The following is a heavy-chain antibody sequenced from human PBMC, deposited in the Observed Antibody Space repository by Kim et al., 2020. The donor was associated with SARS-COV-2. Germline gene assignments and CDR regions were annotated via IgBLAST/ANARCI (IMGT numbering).Heavy chain of an antibody. Sequence: GGSLRLSCTASGFTFGDYAMSWFRQAPGKGLEWVGFIRSKAYGGTTEYAASVKGRFTISRDDSKSIAYLQMNSLKTEDTAVYYCTRAFGISDFWSGYGYYFDYWGQGTLVTVSS. D-gene: IGHD3-3*01. CDR3: TRAFGISDFWSGYGYYFDY. J-gene: IGHJ4*02. CDR2: IRSKAYGGTT. V-gene: IGHV3-49*03. CDR1: GFTFGDYA.